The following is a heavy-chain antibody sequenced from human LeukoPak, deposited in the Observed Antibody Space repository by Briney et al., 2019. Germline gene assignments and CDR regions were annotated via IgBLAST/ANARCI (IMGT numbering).Heavy chain of an antibody. CDR1: GFTFSSYA. Sequence: GGSLRLSCAASGFTFSSYAMSWVRQAPGKGLGWVSAISGSVGSTYYADSVKGRFTISRDNSKNTLYLQMNSLRAEDTAVYYCAKDGQSGYSYGGGQGTLVTVSS. D-gene: IGHD5-18*01. V-gene: IGHV3-23*01. CDR3: AKDGQSGYSYG. J-gene: IGHJ4*02. CDR2: ISGSVGST.